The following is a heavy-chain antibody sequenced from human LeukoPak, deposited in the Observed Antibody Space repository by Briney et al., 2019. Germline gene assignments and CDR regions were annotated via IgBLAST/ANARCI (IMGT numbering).Heavy chain of an antibody. CDR3: ARHPDGSLSLDY. CDR2: ISSSGSHT. J-gene: IGHJ4*02. V-gene: IGHV3-11*03. CDR1: GFSFSDYY. Sequence: PGGSLRLSCVASGFSFSDYYMSWIRQAPGKGLEWVSYISSSGSHTNYADSVTGRFTISRNNAKKSLHPQMNSLRAEDTAVYYCARHPDGSLSLDYWGQGTLVTVSS. D-gene: IGHD1-26*01.